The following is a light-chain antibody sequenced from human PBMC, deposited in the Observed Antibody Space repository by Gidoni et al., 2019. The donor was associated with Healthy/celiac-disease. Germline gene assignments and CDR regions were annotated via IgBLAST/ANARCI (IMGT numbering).Light chain of an antibody. V-gene: IGKV2-28*01. CDR3: MQALQTPRT. CDR1: QSLLHSNGYNY. J-gene: IGKJ1*01. Sequence: DIVMTQSPLSLPVTPGEPASISCRSSQSLLHSNGYNYLDWYLQKPGQSPQLLISFGSNRASGVPDRFSGSGSGTDFTLKISRVEAEDVGVYYCMQALQTPRTFGQGTKVEIK. CDR2: FGS.